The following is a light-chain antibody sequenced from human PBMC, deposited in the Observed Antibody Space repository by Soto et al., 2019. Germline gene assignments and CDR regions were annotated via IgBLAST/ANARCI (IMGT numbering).Light chain of an antibody. J-gene: IGLJ3*02. Sequence: SYELTQPPSVSVSPGQRVSITCSGDKLGDKYACWYQQKPGQSPVLVIYQDNQRPSGIPERFSGSNSGNTATLTISGTQAMDEADYYCQAWDSTTVVFGGGTKLTVL. V-gene: IGLV3-1*01. CDR2: QDN. CDR1: KLGDKY. CDR3: QAWDSTTVV.